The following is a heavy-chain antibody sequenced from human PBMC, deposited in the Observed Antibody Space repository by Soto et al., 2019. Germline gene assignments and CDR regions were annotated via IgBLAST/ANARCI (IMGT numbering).Heavy chain of an antibody. V-gene: IGHV1-2*04. J-gene: IGHJ6*02. CDR2: INPNSGGT. D-gene: IGHD2-2*01. CDR1: GYTFTYRY. CDR3: ARDGVVPATYYYYGMDV. Sequence: ASVKVSCKASGYTFTYRYLHWVRQAPGQGLEWMGWINPNSGGTNYAQKFQGWVTMTRDTSISTAYMELSRLRSDDTAVYYCARDGVVPATYYYYGMDVWGQGTTVTVSS.